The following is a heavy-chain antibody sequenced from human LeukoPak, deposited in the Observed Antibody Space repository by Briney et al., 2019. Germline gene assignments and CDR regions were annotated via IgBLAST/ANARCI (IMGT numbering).Heavy chain of an antibody. CDR1: GGSFSGYY. CDR2: IYYSGST. J-gene: IGHJ5*02. V-gene: IGHV4-34*01. CDR3: ARHHCSSTSCAESPFDP. Sequence: SETLSLTCAVYGGSFSGYYWSWIRQPPGKGLEWIGSIYYSGSTYYNPSLKSRVTISVDTSKNQFSLKLSSVTAADTAVYYCARHHCSSTSCAESPFDPWGQGTLVTVSS. D-gene: IGHD2-2*01.